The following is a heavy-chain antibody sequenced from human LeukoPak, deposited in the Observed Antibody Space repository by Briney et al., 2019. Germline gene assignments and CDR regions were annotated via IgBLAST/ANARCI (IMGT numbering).Heavy chain of an antibody. Sequence: ASVKVSCKASGGTFSSYAISWVRQAPGQGLEWMGRIIPIFGTANYAQKFQGRVTITTDESTSTAYMELSSLRSEDTAVYYCARDLPKMTDWYFDLWDRGTLVTVSS. CDR2: IIPIFGTA. CDR1: GGTFSSYA. D-gene: IGHD2-21*02. CDR3: ARDLPKMTDWYFDL. J-gene: IGHJ2*01. V-gene: IGHV1-69*05.